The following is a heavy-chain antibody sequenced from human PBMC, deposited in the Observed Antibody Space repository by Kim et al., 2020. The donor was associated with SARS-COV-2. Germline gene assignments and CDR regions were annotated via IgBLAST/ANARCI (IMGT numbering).Heavy chain of an antibody. Sequence: YYADSVQGRFTISRDNSKNTLYLQMNSLRAEDTAVYYCARGGRKFAPDYWGQGTLVTVSS. V-gene: IGHV3-33*01. CDR3: ARGGRKFAPDY. J-gene: IGHJ4*02. D-gene: IGHD2-15*01.